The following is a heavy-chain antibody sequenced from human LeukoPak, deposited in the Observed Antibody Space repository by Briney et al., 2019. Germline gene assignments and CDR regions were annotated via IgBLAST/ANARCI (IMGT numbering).Heavy chain of an antibody. J-gene: IGHJ6*03. Sequence: PSETLSLTCTVSGGSISSSSYYWGWIRQPPGKGLEWIGSIYYSGSTYYNPSLKSRVTISVDTSKNQFSLKLSSVTAADTAVYYCATTYCSSTSCYGYYYMDVWGKGTTVTVSS. D-gene: IGHD2-2*01. V-gene: IGHV4-39*01. CDR3: ATTYCSSTSCYGYYYMDV. CDR1: GGSISSSSYY. CDR2: IYYSGST.